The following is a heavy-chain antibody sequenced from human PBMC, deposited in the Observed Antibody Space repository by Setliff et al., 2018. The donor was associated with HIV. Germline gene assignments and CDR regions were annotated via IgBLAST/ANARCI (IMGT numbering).Heavy chain of an antibody. D-gene: IGHD2-2*02. CDR2: INTKTGNP. Sequence: ASVKVSCKASGGSFSSFTISWVRQAPGQGLEWMGWINTKTGNPTYAQGFTGRFVFSLDTSVSTAYLQISSLKADDTAVYYCARDRRYCTSTSCYRNWFDPWGQGTLVTVSS. J-gene: IGHJ5*02. CDR3: ARDRRYCTSTSCYRNWFDP. CDR1: GGSFSSFT. V-gene: IGHV7-4-1*02.